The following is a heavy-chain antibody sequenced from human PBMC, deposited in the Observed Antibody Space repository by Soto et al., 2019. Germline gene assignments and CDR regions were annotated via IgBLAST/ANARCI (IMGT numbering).Heavy chain of an antibody. J-gene: IGHJ4*02. CDR2: ISGSGGST. D-gene: IGHD6-13*01. Sequence: EMQLLESGGGLVQPGGSLRLACAASGFTFSSFAMSWVRQAPWKGLYWVSAISGSGGSTYSADSVKGRFTISSDNSKTTLYLRSISLRAEDTAFSDGARGFSAGKRSPPAFWGQGSLVTVAS. CDR1: GFTFSSFA. V-gene: IGHV3-23*01. CDR3: ARGFSAGKRSPPAF.